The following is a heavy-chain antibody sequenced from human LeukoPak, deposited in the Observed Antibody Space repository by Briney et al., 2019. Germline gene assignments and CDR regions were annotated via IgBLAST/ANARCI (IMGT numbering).Heavy chain of an antibody. CDR1: GGSISSYY. V-gene: IGHV4-59*01. Sequence: SETLSLTCTVSGGSISSYYWSWIRQPPGKGLEWLGYIYYSGNTNYSPSPKSRVTISVDSSKNQFSLKLSSVTAADTALYYCAGTPIATAGALFYWGLGTLVTVSS. D-gene: IGHD6-13*01. J-gene: IGHJ4*02. CDR3: AGTPIATAGALFY. CDR2: IYYSGNT.